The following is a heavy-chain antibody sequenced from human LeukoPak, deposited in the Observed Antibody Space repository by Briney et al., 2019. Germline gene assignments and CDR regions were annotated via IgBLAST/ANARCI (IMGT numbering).Heavy chain of an antibody. CDR2: ISYDGSNK. J-gene: IGHJ4*02. D-gene: IGHD3-3*01. CDR1: GFTFSSYA. CDR3: ARDNYDFWSGYYTPPDY. V-gene: IGHV3-30-3*01. Sequence: PGRSLRLSCAASGFTFSSYAMHWVRQAPGKGLEWVAVISYDGSNKYYADSVKGRFTISRDNSMNTLYLQTNSLRAEDTAVYYCARDNYDFWSGYYTPPDYWGQGTLVTVSS.